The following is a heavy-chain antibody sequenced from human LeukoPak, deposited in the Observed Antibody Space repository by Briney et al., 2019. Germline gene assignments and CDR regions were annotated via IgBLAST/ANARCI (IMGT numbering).Heavy chain of an antibody. CDR2: IYHSGST. Sequence: KPSETLSLTCTVSGYSISSGYYWGWIRQPPGKGLEWIGSIYHSGSTYYNPSLKSRVTISVDTSKNQFSLKLSSVTAADTAVYYCARVKYSGSYYDWFDPWGQGTLVTVSS. D-gene: IGHD1-26*01. J-gene: IGHJ5*02. CDR1: GYSISSGYY. V-gene: IGHV4-38-2*02. CDR3: ARVKYSGSYYDWFDP.